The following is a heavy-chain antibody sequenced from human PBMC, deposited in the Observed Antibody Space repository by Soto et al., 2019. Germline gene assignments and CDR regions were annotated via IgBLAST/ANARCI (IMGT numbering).Heavy chain of an antibody. D-gene: IGHD3-22*01. CDR2: IWYDGSNK. CDR3: ARDVDSSGYWEPFPSAISY. CDR1: GFTFSSYG. Sequence: QVQLVESGGGVVQPGRSLRLSCAASGFTFSSYGMHWVRQAPGKGLEWGAVIWYDGSNKYYADSVKGRFTISRDNSKNTLCLQMNSLRAEYTAVYYCARDVDSSGYWEPFPSAISYWGQGTLVTVSS. V-gene: IGHV3-33*01. J-gene: IGHJ4*02.